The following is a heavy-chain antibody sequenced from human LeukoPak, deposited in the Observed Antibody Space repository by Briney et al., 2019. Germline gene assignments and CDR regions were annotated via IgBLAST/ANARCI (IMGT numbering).Heavy chain of an antibody. J-gene: IGHJ4*02. V-gene: IGHV3-23*01. Sequence: RGSLRLSCAASGFTFSSYAMSWVRQAPGKGLEWVSAISDSGGSTYYADSVKGWFTISRDNSKNTLYLQMNSLRAEDTAVYYCAKGWFYFDYWGQGTLVTVSS. CDR2: ISDSGGST. CDR1: GFTFSSYA. D-gene: IGHD3-9*01. CDR3: AKGWFYFDY.